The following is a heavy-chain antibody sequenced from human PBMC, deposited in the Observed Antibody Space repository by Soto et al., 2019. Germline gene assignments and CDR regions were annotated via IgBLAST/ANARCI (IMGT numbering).Heavy chain of an antibody. D-gene: IGHD4-17*01. Sequence: GGSLRLSCAASGFTFSSYAMSWVRQAPGKGLEWVSAISGSGGSTYYADSVKGRFTISRDNSKNTLYLQMNSLRAEDTAVYYCAKDPIHYGDYEEGGYYFDYWGQGTLVTVSS. J-gene: IGHJ4*02. CDR1: GFTFSSYA. CDR2: ISGSGGST. CDR3: AKDPIHYGDYEEGGYYFDY. V-gene: IGHV3-23*01.